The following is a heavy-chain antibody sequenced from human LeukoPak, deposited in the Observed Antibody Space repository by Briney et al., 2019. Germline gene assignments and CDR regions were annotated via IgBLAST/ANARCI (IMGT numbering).Heavy chain of an antibody. Sequence: GGSLRLACTASGFTFRTYAMNWVRQAPGKGLEWLSGISGSGNGTYYADSVKGRFIISRDNSKNMVYLQMNSLTVEDTATYYCAKRTMSAFDSWGQGTLLIVSS. D-gene: IGHD5-24*01. CDR2: ISGSGNGT. CDR3: AKRTMSAFDS. CDR1: GFTFRTYA. V-gene: IGHV3-23*01. J-gene: IGHJ4*02.